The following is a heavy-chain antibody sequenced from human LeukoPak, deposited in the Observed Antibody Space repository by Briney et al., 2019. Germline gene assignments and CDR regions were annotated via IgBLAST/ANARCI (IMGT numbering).Heavy chain of an antibody. J-gene: IGHJ3*02. CDR3: TRGLTYYYDSSGPPDAFDI. D-gene: IGHD3-22*01. Sequence: GGSLRLSCTASGFAFGDYATSWFRQAPGKGLEWVGFIRSKAYGGTTEYAASVKGRFTISRDDSKSIAYLQMNSLKTEDTAVYYCTRGLTYYYDSSGPPDAFDIWGQGTMVTVSS. V-gene: IGHV3-49*03. CDR1: GFAFGDYA. CDR2: IRSKAYGGTT.